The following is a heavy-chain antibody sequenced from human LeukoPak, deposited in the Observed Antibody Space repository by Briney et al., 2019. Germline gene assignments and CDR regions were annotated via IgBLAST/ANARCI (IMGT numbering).Heavy chain of an antibody. CDR3: ARGIAGTGYYYYYYMDV. D-gene: IGHD6-13*01. Sequence: SETLSLTCTVSGGSISSYYWSWIRQPPGKGLEWIGYIYYSGSTNYNPSLKSRVTISVDTSKNQLSLKLSSVTAADTAVYYCARGIAGTGYYYYYYMDVWGKGTTVTVSS. J-gene: IGHJ6*03. CDR1: GGSISSYY. V-gene: IGHV4-59*01. CDR2: IYYSGST.